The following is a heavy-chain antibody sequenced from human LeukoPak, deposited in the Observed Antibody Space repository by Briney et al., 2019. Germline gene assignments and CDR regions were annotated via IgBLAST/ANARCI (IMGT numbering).Heavy chain of an antibody. CDR3: APWSYFWSGPWGRFDP. Sequence: GGSLRLSCAASGFTFSNYAMSWVRQAPGKGLEWVSGFSGSGDTTYYADSVKGGFTISRDNSKNTLYLQMNSLRAEDTAVYFCAPWSYFWSGPWGRFDPWGQGTLVSVSS. D-gene: IGHD3-3*01. V-gene: IGHV3-23*01. CDR1: GFTFSNYA. CDR2: FSGSGDTT. J-gene: IGHJ5*02.